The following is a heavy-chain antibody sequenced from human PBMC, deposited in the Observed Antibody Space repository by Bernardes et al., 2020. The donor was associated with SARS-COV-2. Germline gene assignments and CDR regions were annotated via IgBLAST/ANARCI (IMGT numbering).Heavy chain of an antibody. CDR2: INDAAKTK. CDR3: AKDRGPRFGESLEGIDS. CDR1: GFSFRTSW. D-gene: IGHD3-10*01. J-gene: IGHJ4*02. V-gene: IGHV3-74*01. Sequence: GGSLRLSCAASGFSFRTSWMHWVRQAPGKGLVWVSRINDAAKTKNYADSVKGRFTVSRDNAKNILYLQMNTLRAEDTALYYCAKDRGPRFGESLEGIDSWGQGTLVTVSS.